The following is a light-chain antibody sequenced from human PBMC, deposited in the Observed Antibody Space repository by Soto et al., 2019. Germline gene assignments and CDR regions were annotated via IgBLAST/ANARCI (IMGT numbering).Light chain of an antibody. Sequence: QSVLAPPASVSGSPGQSITISCTGTSSNVGSYKLVSWYQQHPGKAPKLMIFEVNKRPSGVSNRFSGSKSGNTASLTISGLKVEDEADYYCCSSGGSPTYVFGTGTKATVL. CDR2: EVN. CDR1: SSNVGSYKL. J-gene: IGLJ1*01. V-gene: IGLV2-23*02. CDR3: CSSGGSPTYV.